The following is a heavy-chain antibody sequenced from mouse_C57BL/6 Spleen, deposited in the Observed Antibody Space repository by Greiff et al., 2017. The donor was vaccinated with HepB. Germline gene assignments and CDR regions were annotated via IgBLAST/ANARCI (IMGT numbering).Heavy chain of an antibody. D-gene: IGHD3-2*02. V-gene: IGHV1-81*01. CDR2: IYPRSGNT. CDR1: GYTFTSYG. Sequence: VQLQQSGAELARPGASVKLSCKASGYTFTSYGISWVKQRTGQGLEWIGEIYPRSGNTYYNEKFKGKATLTADKSSSTAYMELRSLTSEDSAVYFCARSRDSSGYGFAYWGQGTLVTVSA. CDR3: ARSRDSSGYGFAY. J-gene: IGHJ3*01.